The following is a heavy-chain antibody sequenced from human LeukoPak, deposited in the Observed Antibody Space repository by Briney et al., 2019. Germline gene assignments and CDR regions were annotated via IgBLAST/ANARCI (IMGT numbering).Heavy chain of an antibody. V-gene: IGHV3-73*01. D-gene: IGHD1-14*01. CDR3: AGNYASWTGLNY. J-gene: IGHJ4*02. Sequence: GGSLRLSCEASGFTFSGSAMHWVRQASGKGLEWVGHIGNKVSNYATEYAASLRGRFTISRDDSKDTAYQQVNSLKTEDTAVYYCAGNYASWTGLNYWGQGTLVTVSS. CDR1: GFTFSGSA. CDR2: IGNKVSNYAT.